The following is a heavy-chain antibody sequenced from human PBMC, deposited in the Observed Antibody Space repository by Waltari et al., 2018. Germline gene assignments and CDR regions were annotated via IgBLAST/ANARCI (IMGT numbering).Heavy chain of an antibody. CDR2: IIPIFGTA. CDR3: ARVLSYHYMYYFDY. CDR1: RGTFSSYA. V-gene: IGHV1-69*08. J-gene: IGHJ4*02. Sequence: QVQLVQSGAEVKKPGSSVKVSCKASRGTFSSYAISWVRQDPGQGLEWMGRIIPIFGTANYAQKFQGRVTITADKSTSTAYMELSSLRSEDTAVYYCARVLSYHYMYYFDYWGQGTLVTVSS. D-gene: IGHD3-22*01.